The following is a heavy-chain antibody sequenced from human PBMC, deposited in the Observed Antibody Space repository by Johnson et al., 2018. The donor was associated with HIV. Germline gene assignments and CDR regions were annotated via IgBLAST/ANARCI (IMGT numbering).Heavy chain of an antibody. V-gene: IGHV3-7*05. CDR3: ARKADAFDI. J-gene: IGHJ3*02. CDR2: INQAGRER. Sequence: VQLVESGGNLVQPGGSLRLSCAESGFTFSHYWMTWVRQAPGKGLEWVANINQAGRERYYVDSVTGRFTISRDNGKKSVYLQMNSLRAEDTAVYYCARKADAFDIWGQGTMVTVSS. CDR1: GFTFSHYW.